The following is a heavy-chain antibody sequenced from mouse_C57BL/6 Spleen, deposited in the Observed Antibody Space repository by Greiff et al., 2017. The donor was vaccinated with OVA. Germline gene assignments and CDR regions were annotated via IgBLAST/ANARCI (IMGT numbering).Heavy chain of an antibody. CDR2: IDPSDSET. V-gene: IGHV1-52*01. D-gene: IGHD1-1*01. J-gene: IGHJ4*01. Sequence: QVQLQQPGAELVRPGSSVKLSCKASGYTFTSYWMHWVKQRPIQGLEWIGNIDPSDSETHYNQKFKDKATLTVDKSSSTAYMQLSSLTSEDSAVYYCAFYCYGSSYYAMDYWGQGTSVTVSS. CDR3: AFYCYGSSYYAMDY. CDR1: GYTFTSYW.